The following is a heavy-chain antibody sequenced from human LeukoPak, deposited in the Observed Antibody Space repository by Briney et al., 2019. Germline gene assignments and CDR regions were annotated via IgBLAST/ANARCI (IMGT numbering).Heavy chain of an antibody. J-gene: IGHJ3*02. V-gene: IGHV1-8*03. Sequence: ASVKVSCKASGGTFSSYAISWVRQATGQGLEWMGWMNPNSGNTGYAQKFQGRVTITRNTSISTAYMELSSLRSEDTAVYYCVRGRDSYGFHDVLDIWGQGTLVTVSS. CDR2: MNPNSGNT. CDR3: VRGRDSYGFHDVLDI. CDR1: GGTFSSYA. D-gene: IGHD5-18*01.